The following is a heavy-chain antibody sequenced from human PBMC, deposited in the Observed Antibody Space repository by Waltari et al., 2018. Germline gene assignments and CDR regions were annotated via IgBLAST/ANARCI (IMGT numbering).Heavy chain of an antibody. CDR2: ISWNSGSI. CDR1: GFTFDDYA. Sequence: EVQLVESGGGLVQPGRSLRLSCAASGFTFDDYAMHWVRQAPGKGLEWVSGISWNSGSIGYADSVKGRFTISRDNAKNSLYLQMNSLRAEDMALYYCAKDIGYGDYEGFGAFDIWGQGTMVTVSS. V-gene: IGHV3-9*03. CDR3: AKDIGYGDYEGFGAFDI. D-gene: IGHD4-17*01. J-gene: IGHJ3*02.